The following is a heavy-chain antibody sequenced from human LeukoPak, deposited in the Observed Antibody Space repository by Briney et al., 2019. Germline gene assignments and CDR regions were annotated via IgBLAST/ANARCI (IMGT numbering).Heavy chain of an antibody. D-gene: IGHD3-16*01. CDR1: GFTFSVYE. Sequence: GGSLRLSCAASGFTFSVYEMNWVRQAPGKGLEWVSYISSSATTIYYADSVKGRFTISRDNSKNSLYLQMNSLRAEDTAVYYCARGDRLGAALIASFDYWGQGTLVTVSS. CDR2: ISSSATTI. J-gene: IGHJ4*02. CDR3: ARGDRLGAALIASFDY. V-gene: IGHV3-48*03.